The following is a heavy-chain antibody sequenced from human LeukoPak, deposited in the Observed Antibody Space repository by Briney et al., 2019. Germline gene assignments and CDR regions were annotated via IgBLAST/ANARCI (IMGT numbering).Heavy chain of an antibody. J-gene: IGHJ4*02. CDR3: AKELTFVLPGYPVEGDY. D-gene: IGHD5-12*01. V-gene: IGHV3-23*01. CDR2: ISGSGGGT. CDR1: GFTFSSYA. Sequence: PGGSLRLSCAASGFTFSSYAMSWVRQAPGKGLEWVSAISGSGGGTYYADSVKGRFTISRDNSKNTLYLQMNSLRAEDTAVYYCAKELTFVLPGYPVEGDYWGQGTLVTVSS.